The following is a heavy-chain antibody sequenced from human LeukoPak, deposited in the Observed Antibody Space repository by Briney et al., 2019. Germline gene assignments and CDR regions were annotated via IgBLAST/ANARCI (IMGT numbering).Heavy chain of an antibody. CDR2: IIPILGIA. Sequence: ASVKVSCKASGGTFSSYAISWVRQAPGQGLEWMGRIIPILGIANYAQKFQGRVTITAGKSTSTAYMELSSLRSEDTAVYYCARGASSGWYYSDWFDPWGQGTLVTVSS. D-gene: IGHD6-19*01. V-gene: IGHV1-69*04. CDR1: GGTFSSYA. CDR3: ARGASSGWYYSDWFDP. J-gene: IGHJ5*02.